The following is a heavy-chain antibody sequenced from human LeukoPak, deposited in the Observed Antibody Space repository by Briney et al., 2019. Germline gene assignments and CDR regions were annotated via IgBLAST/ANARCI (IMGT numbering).Heavy chain of an antibody. CDR2: IYSDNT. CDR3: ARRAGAYSHPYDY. J-gene: IGHJ4*02. Sequence: GALRLSCTVSGFTVSSNSMSWVRQAPGKGLEWVSFIYSDNTHYSDSVKGRFTISRDNSKNTLYLQMNSLRAEDTAVYYCARRAGAYSHPYDYWGQGTLVTVSS. D-gene: IGHD4/OR15-4a*01. V-gene: IGHV3-53*01. CDR1: GFTVSSNS.